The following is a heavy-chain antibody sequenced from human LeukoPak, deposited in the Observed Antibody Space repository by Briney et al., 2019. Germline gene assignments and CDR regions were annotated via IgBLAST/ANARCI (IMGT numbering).Heavy chain of an antibody. CDR1: GFTFSSHW. V-gene: IGHV3-74*01. CDR3: ASLAVVVAAHFDY. D-gene: IGHD2-15*01. J-gene: IGHJ4*02. Sequence: PGGSLRLFCAASGFTFSSHWMHWVRQAPGKGLVWVSRIKSDGRTTDYADSVKGRFTMSRDNSKNTLYLQMNSLTAEDTAVHYCASLAVVVAAHFDYWGQGTLVTVSS. CDR2: IKSDGRTT.